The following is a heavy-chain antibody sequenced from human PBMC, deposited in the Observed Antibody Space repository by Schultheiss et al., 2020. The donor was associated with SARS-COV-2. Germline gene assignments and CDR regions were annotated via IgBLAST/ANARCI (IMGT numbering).Heavy chain of an antibody. CDR2: ISYDGSNK. CDR3: ARGGRQNWFDP. CDR1: GFTFSDYS. J-gene: IGHJ5*02. D-gene: IGHD3/OR15-3a*01. V-gene: IGHV3-30*04. Sequence: GGSLRLSCAASGFTFSDYSMNWVRQAPGKGLEWVAVISYDGSNKYYADSVKGRFTISRDNSKNTLYLQMNSLRAEDTAVYYCARGGRQNWFDPWGQGTLVTVSS.